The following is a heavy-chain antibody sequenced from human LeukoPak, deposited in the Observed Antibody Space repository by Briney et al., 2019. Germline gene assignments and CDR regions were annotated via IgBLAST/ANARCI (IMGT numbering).Heavy chain of an antibody. CDR1: GYTFTGYY. V-gene: IGHV1-2*02. J-gene: IGHJ4*02. D-gene: IGHD3-16*01. CDR2: INPNSGGT. Sequence: GAPVKVSCKASGYTFTGYYMHWVRQAPGQGLEGMGWINPNSGGTNYAQKFQGRVTMTRDASISAAYMELSRLTSDDTAVYCARVRVGEDLDYWGQGTLVTVSS. CDR3: RVRVGEDLDY.